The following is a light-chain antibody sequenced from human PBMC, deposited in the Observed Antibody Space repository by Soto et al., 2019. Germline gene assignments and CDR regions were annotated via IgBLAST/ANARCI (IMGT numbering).Light chain of an antibody. CDR1: QSVTSY. V-gene: IGKV3-20*01. Sequence: EVVLTRSPATRPLWPGERATLSVRGSQSVTSYLAWYQQRPGQAPRLLIYDASNRATDIPDRFSGRGSGTDFTLTISRLEPEDFAVYYCQQYGSSPPSSTFGQGTRLEIK. J-gene: IGKJ5*01. CDR2: DAS. CDR3: QQYGSSPPSST.